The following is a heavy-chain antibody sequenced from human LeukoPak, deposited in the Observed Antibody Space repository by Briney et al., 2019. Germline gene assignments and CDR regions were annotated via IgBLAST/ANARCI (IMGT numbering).Heavy chain of an antibody. Sequence: GGSLRLSCAASGFTFSSYEMNWVRQAPGKGLEWVSYISSSGSIIYYADSVKGRFTISRDNAKNSLYLLMNSLRAEDTAVYYCAKAFSPTSGTFYLSFDSWGQGTLVSVSS. J-gene: IGHJ4*02. CDR2: ISSSGSII. V-gene: IGHV3-48*03. CDR3: AKAFSPTSGTFYLSFDS. CDR1: GFTFSSYE. D-gene: IGHD3-10*01.